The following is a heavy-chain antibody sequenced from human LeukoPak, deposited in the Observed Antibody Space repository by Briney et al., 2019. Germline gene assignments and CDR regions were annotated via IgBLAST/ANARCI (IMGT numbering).Heavy chain of an antibody. CDR1: GFTFSNYV. D-gene: IGHD1-20*01. CDR3: AKDLTGTTSLNYYYYGMDV. Sequence: GGSLRLSCAASGFTFSNYVMNWVRQAPGKGLEWVSAISGSGGSTYYADSVKGRFTISRDNSKNTLYLQMNSLRAEDTAVYYCAKDLTGTTSLNYYYYGMDVWGQGTSVTVSS. CDR2: ISGSGGST. J-gene: IGHJ6*02. V-gene: IGHV3-23*01.